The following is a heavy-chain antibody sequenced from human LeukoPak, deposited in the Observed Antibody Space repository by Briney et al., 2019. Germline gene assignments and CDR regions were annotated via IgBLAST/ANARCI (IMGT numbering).Heavy chain of an antibody. J-gene: IGHJ4*02. CDR3: ARGSPLMVSY. CDR1: GGSISSYY. Sequence: PSETLSLTCTVSGGSISSYYWSWIRQPPGKGLEWIGYIYYSGSTNYNPSLKSRVTISVDTSKNQFSLKLSSVTAADTAVYYCARGSPLMVSYWGQGTLVTVSP. D-gene: IGHD2-8*01. CDR2: IYYSGST. V-gene: IGHV4-59*01.